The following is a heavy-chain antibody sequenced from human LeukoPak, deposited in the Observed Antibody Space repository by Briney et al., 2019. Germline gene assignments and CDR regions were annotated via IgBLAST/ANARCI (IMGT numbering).Heavy chain of an antibody. V-gene: IGHV3-30-3*01. J-gene: IGHJ4*02. Sequence: GGSLRLSCAASGFTFSSYAMHWVRQAPGKGLEWVAVISYDGSNKYYADSVKGRFTISRDNSKNTLYLQMNSLRAEDTAVYYCASVLIAAAGPFDYWGQGTLVTVSS. CDR3: ASVLIAAAGPFDY. CDR1: GFTFSSYA. D-gene: IGHD6-13*01. CDR2: ISYDGSNK.